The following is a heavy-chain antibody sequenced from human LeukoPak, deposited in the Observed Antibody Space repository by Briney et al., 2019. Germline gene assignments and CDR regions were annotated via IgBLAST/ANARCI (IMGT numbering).Heavy chain of an antibody. V-gene: IGHV6-1*01. CDR1: GDSVSSNSAA. CDR3: ARERGFGPRRGYSYGYYYFDY. CDR2: TYYRSKWYN. J-gene: IGHJ4*02. D-gene: IGHD5-18*01. Sequence: SQTLSLTCAISGDSVSSNSAAWNWIRQSPSRGLGWLGRTYYRSKWYNDYAVSVKSRITINPDTSKNQFSLQLNSVTPEDTAVYYCARERGFGPRRGYSYGYYYFDYWGQGTLVTVSS.